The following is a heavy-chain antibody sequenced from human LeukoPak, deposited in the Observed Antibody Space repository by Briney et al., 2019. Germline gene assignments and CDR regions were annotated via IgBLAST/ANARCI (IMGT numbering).Heavy chain of an antibody. CDR1: GGSFIGYY. CDR3: ARDPGKAHDY. V-gene: IGHV4-34*01. J-gene: IGHJ4*02. CDR2: INHSGST. D-gene: IGHD3-10*01. Sequence: SETLSLTCGVYGGSFIGYYWSWIRQPPGKGLEWIGEINHSGSTNYNPSLKSRVTISVDTSKNQFSLKLSSVTAADTAVYHCARDPGKAHDYWGQGTLVTVSS.